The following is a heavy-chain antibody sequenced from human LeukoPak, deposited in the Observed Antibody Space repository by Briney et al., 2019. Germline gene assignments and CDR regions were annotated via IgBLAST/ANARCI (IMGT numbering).Heavy chain of an antibody. J-gene: IGHJ4*02. CDR1: GGSITSVNL. D-gene: IGHD1-26*01. V-gene: IGHV4-4*02. CDR3: PGLVGRYSNGMYYYFDY. Sequence: SGTLSLTCAVSGGSITSVNLWAWVRQPPGKGLEWVGEMYLSGTTTCNPSLRGRATISLDRSKNQVSLRLNSVTAADTALYYCPGLVGRYSNGMYYYFDYWGQGILVTVSS. CDR2: MYLSGTT.